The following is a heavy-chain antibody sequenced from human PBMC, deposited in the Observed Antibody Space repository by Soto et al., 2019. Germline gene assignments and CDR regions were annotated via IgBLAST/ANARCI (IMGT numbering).Heavy chain of an antibody. D-gene: IGHD3-10*01. CDR1: GGSISSGDYY. CDR3: ARYGYGSGSYSYELRGPYYYYYMDV. V-gene: IGHV4-30-4*01. CDR2: IYYSGST. Sequence: SETLSLTCTVSGGSISSGDYYWSWIRQPPGKGLEWIGYIYYSGSTYYNPSLKSRVTISVDTSKNQFSLKLSSVTAADTAVYYCARYGYGSGSYSYELRGPYYYYYMDVWGKGTTVTVSS. J-gene: IGHJ6*03.